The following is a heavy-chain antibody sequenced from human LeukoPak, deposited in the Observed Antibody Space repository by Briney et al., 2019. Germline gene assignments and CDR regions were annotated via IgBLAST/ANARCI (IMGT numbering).Heavy chain of an antibody. J-gene: IGHJ6*04. CDR2: INWNGGRR. D-gene: IGHD3-10*02. CDR3: AGLGITMIGGV. Sequence: PGGSLRLSCAASGSTLDDHAMSWVRQGPEKGLEWVAGINWNGGRRGYADSVKGRFTISRDNAKNSLYLQMNSLRAEDTAVYYCAGLGITMIGGVWGKGTTVTNSS. CDR1: GSTLDDHA. V-gene: IGHV3-20*04.